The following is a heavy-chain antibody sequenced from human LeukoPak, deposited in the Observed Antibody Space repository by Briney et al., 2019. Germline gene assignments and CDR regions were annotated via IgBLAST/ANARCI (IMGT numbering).Heavy chain of an antibody. CDR2: IYYSGST. D-gene: IGHD4-17*01. J-gene: IGHJ3*01. CDR3: ARLPMTTVTTSAFDV. V-gene: IGHV4-59*08. Sequence: PSETLSLTCTVSGGSISSYYWSWIRQPPGKGLEWIGDIYYSGSTNYNPSLKSRVTISVDTSKNQFSLKLSSVTAADTAVYYCARLPMTTVTTSAFDVWGQGTMVTVSS. CDR1: GGSISSYY.